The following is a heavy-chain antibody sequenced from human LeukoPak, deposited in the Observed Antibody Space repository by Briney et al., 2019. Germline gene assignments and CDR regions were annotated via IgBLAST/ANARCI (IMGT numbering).Heavy chain of an antibody. CDR3: ANSRGARRYYDSSGYYLAYYYYYMDV. D-gene: IGHD3-22*01. CDR2: IYTSGST. V-gene: IGHV4-4*07. Sequence: SETLSLTCTVSVGSISSCYGGWIRQPAGKGLEGIGRIYTSGSTNYNPSLKRRVTMSVDTSKDQFRLKPSSVPAADTAVYYCANSRGARRYYDSSGYYLAYYYYYMDVWGKGTTVTVSS. CDR1: VGSISSCY. J-gene: IGHJ6*03.